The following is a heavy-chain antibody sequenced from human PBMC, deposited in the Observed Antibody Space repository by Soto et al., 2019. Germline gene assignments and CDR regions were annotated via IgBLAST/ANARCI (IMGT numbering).Heavy chain of an antibody. V-gene: IGHV3-53*01. CDR3: ATGATYYEWWSGHYTSYTYYGMDV. J-gene: IGHJ6*02. CDR2: IDTAGRA. D-gene: IGHD3-3*01. CDR1: EFTVSSNY. Sequence: EVPLVESGGGLIQPGGSLRVSCAASEFTVSSNYMTWVRQAPGKGLEWVSVIDTAGRANYAESVTGRFTNSRDNSKNTFYVHMISLRVEDTAVYSCATGATYYEWWSGHYTSYTYYGMDVWGQGTTVTVS.